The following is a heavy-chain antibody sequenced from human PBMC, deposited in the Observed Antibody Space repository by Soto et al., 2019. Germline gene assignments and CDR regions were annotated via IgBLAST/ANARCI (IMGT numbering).Heavy chain of an antibody. Sequence: QVQLVQSGAEVKSPGASVKVSCKASGYTFSDYYIQWVRQAPGQGLEWVGWINPHSGGTQYGREFQGCVTVTRDTSINTVYLELSRLKSDDTAVYYCARALRSTMTPQETYSRSCMDVWGKRTTVIVSS. J-gene: IGHJ6*03. CDR3: ARALRSTMTPQETYSRSCMDV. CDR1: GYTFSDYY. V-gene: IGHV1-2*04. CDR2: INPHSGGT. D-gene: IGHD2-15*01.